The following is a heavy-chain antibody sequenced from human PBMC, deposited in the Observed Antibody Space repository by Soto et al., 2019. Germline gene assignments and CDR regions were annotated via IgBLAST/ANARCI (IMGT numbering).Heavy chain of an antibody. CDR3: ARTIPNSGFRRGMDF. CDR2: IYYRGST. Sequence: QLQLQESGPGLVKPSETLSLTCTVSGGSIGSGEYYWGWIRQPPGKGLEWIGIIYYRGSTYYNPSLKSRVTMSIDTSTNQFSLKLSSVTAADTAVYYCARTIPNSGFRRGMDFWGQGTTVTVSS. D-gene: IGHD6-19*01. V-gene: IGHV4-39*01. J-gene: IGHJ6*02. CDR1: GGSIGSGEYY.